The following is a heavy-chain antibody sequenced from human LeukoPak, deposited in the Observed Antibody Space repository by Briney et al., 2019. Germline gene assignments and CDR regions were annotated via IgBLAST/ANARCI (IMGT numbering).Heavy chain of an antibody. V-gene: IGHV3-66*01. CDR2: IYSSGST. CDR1: GFTVSSNY. D-gene: IGHD6-13*01. J-gene: IGHJ4*02. CDR3: ARGQQLVFDY. Sequence: GGSLRLSRAAPGFTVSSNYMSWVRQAPGKGLEWVSVIYSSGSTYYADSVKGRFTISRDNSKNTLYLQMNSLRAEDTAVYYCARGQQLVFDYWGQGTLVTVSS.